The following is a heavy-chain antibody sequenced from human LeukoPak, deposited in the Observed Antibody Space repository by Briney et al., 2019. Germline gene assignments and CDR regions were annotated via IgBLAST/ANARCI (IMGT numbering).Heavy chain of an antibody. D-gene: IGHD4-17*01. Sequence: KPSETLSLTCAVYGGSFRGYYWSWIRQPPGKGLECIGEINHSGNTNYNPSLKSRVTISVDTSKNQFSLKLSSVTAADTAVYYCARGLTTVTTGDYWGQGTLVTVSS. CDR1: GGSFRGYY. J-gene: IGHJ4*02. CDR2: INHSGNT. CDR3: ARGLTTVTTGDY. V-gene: IGHV4-34*01.